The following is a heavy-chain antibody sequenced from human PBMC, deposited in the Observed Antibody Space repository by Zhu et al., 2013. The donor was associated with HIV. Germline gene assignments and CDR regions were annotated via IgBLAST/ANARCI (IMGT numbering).Heavy chain of an antibody. J-gene: IGHJ4*02. CDR1: GGTFSSYT. D-gene: IGHD1-7*01. CDR3: ASGAGTTGFDY. Sequence: QVHLVQSGAEVKKPGSSVKVSCKASGGTFSSYTITWVRQAPGQGLEWMGGIIPIFRTADYTQKFQGRVTINADKSTSTAYMELSSLRSEDTAVYYCASGAGTTGFDYWGQGTLVTVSS. CDR2: IIPIFRTA. V-gene: IGHV1-69*06.